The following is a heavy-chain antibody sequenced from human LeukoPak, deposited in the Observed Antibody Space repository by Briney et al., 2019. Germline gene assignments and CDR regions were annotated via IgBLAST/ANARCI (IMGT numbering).Heavy chain of an antibody. CDR1: EFTFSTYS. V-gene: IGHV3-23*01. Sequence: PGRSLRLSCAASEFTFSTYSMAWVRQTPGKGLEWVSVIGGSGTTFYADSVKGRFTISRDNSKNTLYLQMSSLRAEDTAIYYCAKEGDRGFVVADYFDYWGQGTLVTVSS. J-gene: IGHJ4*02. D-gene: IGHD2-15*01. CDR3: AKEGDRGFVVADYFDY. CDR2: IGGSGTT.